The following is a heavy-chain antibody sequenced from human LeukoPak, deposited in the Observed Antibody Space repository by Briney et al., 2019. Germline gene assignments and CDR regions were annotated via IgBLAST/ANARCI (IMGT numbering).Heavy chain of an antibody. CDR1: GGSISSSNW. V-gene: IGHV4-4*02. CDR3: AGASSGWWIDY. D-gene: IGHD6-19*01. Sequence: SETLSLTCAVSGGSISSSNWWSGVRPRPGKGLEGMGEIYHSGSTNYKASLKRRVTKSGDKSKNQFSLKLSSVPAADTAVYYCAGASSGWWIDYWGQGTLVTVSS. CDR2: IYHSGST. J-gene: IGHJ4*02.